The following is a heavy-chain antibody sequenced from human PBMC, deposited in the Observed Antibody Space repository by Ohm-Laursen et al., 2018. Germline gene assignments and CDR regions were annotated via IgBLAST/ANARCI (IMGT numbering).Heavy chain of an antibody. CDR1: GGSISSYY. Sequence: SDTLSLTCTVSGGSISSYYWSWIRQPAGKGLEWIGRINISGTNYNPSLKSRVTMSVDTSKNQFSLNLSSVTAADTAVYYCARYSPVEMIIRGAFDIWGQGTMVTVSS. CDR2: INISGT. D-gene: IGHD5-24*01. J-gene: IGHJ3*02. CDR3: ARYSPVEMIIRGAFDI. V-gene: IGHV4-4*07.